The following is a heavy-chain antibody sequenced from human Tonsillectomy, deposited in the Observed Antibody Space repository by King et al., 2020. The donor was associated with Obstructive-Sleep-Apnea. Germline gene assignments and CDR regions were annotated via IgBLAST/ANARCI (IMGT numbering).Heavy chain of an antibody. Sequence: QLQESGPGLVKPSETLSLMCTVSGGSISSYFWTWIRQPAGKGLEWIGRIYTSGSTNYNPSLNSRVTMSVDMSNNQFSLKLSSVTAADTAVYYCAREGSGSRPFDYWGQGTLVTVSS. CDR3: AREGSGSRPFDY. D-gene: IGHD3-10*01. V-gene: IGHV4-4*07. CDR1: GGSISSYF. J-gene: IGHJ4*02. CDR2: IYTSGST.